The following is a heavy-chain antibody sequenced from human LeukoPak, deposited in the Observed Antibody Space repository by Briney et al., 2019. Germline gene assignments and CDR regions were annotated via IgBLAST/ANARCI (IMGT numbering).Heavy chain of an antibody. CDR1: GYIFTYYW. Sequence: GESLKISFQVSGYIFTYYWIGWVRPMPGKGLESMGIIYPADSDTAYSPFFQGQVTISADKSIRTVSLQWSSLKASDTAMYYCARQSRDGSKTRGYYFDHWGQGTLVTVSS. D-gene: IGHD3-10*01. J-gene: IGHJ4*02. V-gene: IGHV5-51*01. CDR2: IYPADSDT. CDR3: ARQSRDGSKTRGYYFDH.